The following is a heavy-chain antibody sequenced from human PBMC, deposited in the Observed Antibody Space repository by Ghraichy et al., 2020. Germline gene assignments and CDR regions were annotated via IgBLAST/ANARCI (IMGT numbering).Heavy chain of an antibody. V-gene: IGHV4-59*01. J-gene: IGHJ4*02. D-gene: IGHD3-22*01. CDR2: IYYSGST. CDR1: GGSISSYY. CDR3: ARGRPSDYYYDSSGYYLDY. Sequence: SETLSLTCTVSGGSISSYYWSWIRQPPGKGLEWIGYIYYSGSTNYNPSLKSRVTISVDTSKNQFSLKLSSVTAADTAVYYCARGRPSDYYYDSSGYYLDYWGQGTLVTVSS.